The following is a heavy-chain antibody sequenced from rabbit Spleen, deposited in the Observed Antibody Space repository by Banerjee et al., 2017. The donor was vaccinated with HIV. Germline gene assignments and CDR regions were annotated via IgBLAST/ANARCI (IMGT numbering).Heavy chain of an antibody. D-gene: IGHD1-1*01. CDR2: INAATAKP. CDR1: GVSFTSNYY. J-gene: IGHJ4*01. CDR3: ARDLVAVIGWNFGL. Sequence: QSLEESGGDLVKPGASLTLTCTASGVSFTSNYYMCWVRQAPGKGLEWIACINAATAKPVYASWAKGRFTMSRTSSTTVTLQMTSLTAADTATYFCARDLVAVIGWNFGLWGPGTLVTVS. V-gene: IGHV1S40*01.